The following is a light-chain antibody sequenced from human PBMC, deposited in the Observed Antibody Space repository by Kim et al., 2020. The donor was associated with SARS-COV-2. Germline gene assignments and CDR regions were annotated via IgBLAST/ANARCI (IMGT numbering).Light chain of an antibody. J-gene: IGLJ2*01. CDR2: SNN. Sequence: ELTQPPSASGTPGQRVTISCSGSSSNIGSNYVYWYQQLPGTAPKLLIYSNNQRPSGVPDRFSGPKSGTSASLAISGLRSEDEADYYCAAWDDSLSGPVFGGGTQLTVL. CDR1: SSNIGSNY. CDR3: AAWDDSLSGPV. V-gene: IGLV1-47*02.